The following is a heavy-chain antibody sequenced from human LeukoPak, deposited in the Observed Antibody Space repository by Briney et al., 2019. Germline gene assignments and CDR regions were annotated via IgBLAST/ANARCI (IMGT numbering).Heavy chain of an antibody. D-gene: IGHD1-26*01. CDR2: ISWNSGSI. CDR1: GFTFDDYA. CDR3: AKRSYSVHSGSFNFDY. J-gene: IGHJ4*02. Sequence: GGSLRLSCAAPGFTFDDYAMHWVRKAPGKGLEWVSGISWNSGSIGYADSVKGRFTISRDNAKNSLYLQMNSLRAEDTALYYCAKRSYSVHSGSFNFDYWGQGTLVTVSS. V-gene: IGHV3-9*01.